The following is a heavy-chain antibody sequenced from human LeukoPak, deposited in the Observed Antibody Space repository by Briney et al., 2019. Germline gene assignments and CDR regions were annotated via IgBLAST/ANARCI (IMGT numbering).Heavy chain of an antibody. CDR3: ASVRRGFGESPKYYAYYYMGV. Sequence: PSETLSLTRAVYGGSFSSYYWSWIRQPPGKGLEWIGYIYYSGSTNYNPSLKSRVTISVDTSKNQFSVKLSSVTAADTAVYYCASVRRGFGESPKYYAYYYMGVWGKGTTVTISS. CDR2: IYYSGST. V-gene: IGHV4-59*08. CDR1: GGSFSSYY. J-gene: IGHJ6*03. D-gene: IGHD3-10*01.